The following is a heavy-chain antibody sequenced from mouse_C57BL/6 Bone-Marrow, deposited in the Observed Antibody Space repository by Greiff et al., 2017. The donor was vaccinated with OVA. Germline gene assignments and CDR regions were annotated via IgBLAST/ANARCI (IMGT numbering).Heavy chain of an antibody. CDR1: GFNIKDDY. D-gene: IGHD2-5*01. V-gene: IGHV14-4*01. CDR3: TISNYEFAY. J-gene: IGHJ3*01. Sequence: EVQRVESGAELVRPGASVKLSCTASGFNIKDDYMHWVKQRPEQGLEWIGWIDPENGDTEYASKFQGKATITADTSSNTAYLQLSSLTSEDTAVYYCTISNYEFAYWGQGTLVTVSA. CDR2: IDPENGDT.